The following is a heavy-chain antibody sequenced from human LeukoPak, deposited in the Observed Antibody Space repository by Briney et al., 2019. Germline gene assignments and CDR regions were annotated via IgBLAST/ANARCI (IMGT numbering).Heavy chain of an antibody. V-gene: IGHV3-53*01. J-gene: IGHJ4*02. Sequence: GGSLRLSCAASGFTFDDYGMTWVRHVPGKGLEWVSFIYSDNTHYSDSVKGRFTISRDNSKNTLYLQMNSLRAEDTAVYYCARRAGAYSHPYDYWGQGTLVTVSS. CDR2: IYSDNT. D-gene: IGHD4/OR15-4a*01. CDR1: GFTFDDYG. CDR3: ARRAGAYSHPYDY.